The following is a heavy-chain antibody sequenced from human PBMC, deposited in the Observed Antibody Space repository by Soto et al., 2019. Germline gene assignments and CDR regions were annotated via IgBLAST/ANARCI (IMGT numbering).Heavy chain of an antibody. V-gene: IGHV1-2*02. CDR1: GYTFTAYY. J-gene: IGHJ4*02. D-gene: IGHD6-19*01. CDR3: AREIEVVGSRSFDY. CDR2: INPKTGAT. Sequence: QVQLVQSGAAVEKPGASMKVSCKASGYTFTAYYIHWVRQAPGQVLVWMGWINPKTGATETAQRFQGRVTLPWDTPISTAYMDLSRLTSDDTAVYFCAREIEVVGSRSFDYWGRGTLLTVSS.